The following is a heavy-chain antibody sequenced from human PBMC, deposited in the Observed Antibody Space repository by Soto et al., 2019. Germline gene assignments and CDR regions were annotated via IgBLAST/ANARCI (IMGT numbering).Heavy chain of an antibody. CDR1: GFSLSTSGVG. CDR3: AHSPRPVLRFLEWQSSNAYGMDV. J-gene: IGHJ6*02. D-gene: IGHD3-3*01. V-gene: IGHV2-5*02. CDR2: IYWDDDK. Sequence: QITLKESGPTLVKPTQTLTLTCTFSGFSLSTSGVGVGWIRQPPGKALEWLALIYWDDDKRYSPSLKSRLTITKDTSNNQVVLTMTNLDPVDTATYYCAHSPRPVLRFLEWQSSNAYGMDVWGQGTTVTVSS.